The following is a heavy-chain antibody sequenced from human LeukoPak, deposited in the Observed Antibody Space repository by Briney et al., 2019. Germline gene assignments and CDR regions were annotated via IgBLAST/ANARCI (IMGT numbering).Heavy chain of an antibody. CDR2: INPNSGGT. Sequence: ASVKVSCKASGYTFTSYDINWVRQATGQGLEWMGRINPNSGGTNYAQKFQGRVTMTRDTSISTAYMELGRLRSDDTAVYYCARGIYYDSSGNSYWGQGTLVTVSS. J-gene: IGHJ4*02. CDR1: GYTFTSYD. CDR3: ARGIYYDSSGNSY. V-gene: IGHV1-2*06. D-gene: IGHD3-22*01.